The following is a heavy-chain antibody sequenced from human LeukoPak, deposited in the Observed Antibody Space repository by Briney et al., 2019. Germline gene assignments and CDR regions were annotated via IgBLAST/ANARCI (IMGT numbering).Heavy chain of an antibody. V-gene: IGHV3-21*01. J-gene: IGHJ6*02. D-gene: IGHD3-10*01. CDR3: AREPLGFGEFNYGMDV. Sequence: GGSLRLSCAASGFTFSSYSMNWVRQAPGKGLEWVSSISSSSSYIYYADSVKGRFTISRDNAKNSLYLQKNSLRAEDTAVYYCAREPLGFGEFNYGMDVWGQGTTVTVSS. CDR1: GFTFSSYS. CDR2: ISSSSSYI.